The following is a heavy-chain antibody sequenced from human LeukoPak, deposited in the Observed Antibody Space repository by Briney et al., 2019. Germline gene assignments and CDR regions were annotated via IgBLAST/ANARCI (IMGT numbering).Heavy chain of an antibody. Sequence: GGSLRLSCAASGFTFSSYAMHWVRQAPGKGLKWVAVTSFDGSDNYYADSVKGRFTISRDNSKNTLYPHMSSLRVEDTAVFYCARVAPPLDDYIRGSFPYYFDYWGQGTPVTVSS. CDR1: GFTFSSYA. CDR3: ARVAPPLDDYIRGSFPYYFDY. CDR2: TSFDGSDN. V-gene: IGHV3-30*04. D-gene: IGHD3-16*01. J-gene: IGHJ4*02.